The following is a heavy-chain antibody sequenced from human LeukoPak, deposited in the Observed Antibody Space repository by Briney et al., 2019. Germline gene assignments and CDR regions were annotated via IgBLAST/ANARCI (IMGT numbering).Heavy chain of an antibody. V-gene: IGHV3-20*04. CDR1: GGPPDVYG. Sequence: GGSLRLSCAASGGPPDVYGMVGARQPPGKGRGWVSGINWNGTNTYYAESVKGRFTISRDSAEKSLYLQMNSLRDDDTAFYYCVKDLSSNWYSFDYWGQGTLVTVSS. D-gene: IGHD6-13*01. J-gene: IGHJ4*02. CDR2: INWNGTNT. CDR3: VKDLSSNWYSFDY.